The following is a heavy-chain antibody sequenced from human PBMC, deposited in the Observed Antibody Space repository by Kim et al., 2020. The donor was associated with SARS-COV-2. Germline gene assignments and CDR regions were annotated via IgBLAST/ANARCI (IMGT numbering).Heavy chain of an antibody. CDR2: GYP. D-gene: IGHD4-17*01. Sequence: GYPSCADSVKGRFTISRDTSESTLYLKMNSLRADDTAVYYCGRLDFGDDYWGQGTLVTVSS. V-gene: IGHV3-53*01. CDR3: GRLDFGDDY. J-gene: IGHJ4*02.